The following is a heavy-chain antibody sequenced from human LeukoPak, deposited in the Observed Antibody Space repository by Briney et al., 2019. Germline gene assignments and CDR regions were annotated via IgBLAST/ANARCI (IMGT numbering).Heavy chain of an antibody. V-gene: IGHV3-30*02. CDR3: AKGGGYSSSWYYFDY. D-gene: IGHD6-13*01. CDR1: GFTFSSYG. J-gene: IGHJ4*02. Sequence: GGSLRLSCAASGFTFSSYGMHWVRQAPGKGLEWVAFIRYDGSNKYYADSVKGRFTISRDNSKNTLYLQMNSLRAEDTAVYYCAKGGGYSSSWYYFDYWGQGTLVTVSS. CDR2: IRYDGSNK.